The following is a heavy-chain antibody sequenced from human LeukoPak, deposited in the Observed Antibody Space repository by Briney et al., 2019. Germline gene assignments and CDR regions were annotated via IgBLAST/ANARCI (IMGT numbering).Heavy chain of an antibody. CDR1: GYTFTGHY. V-gene: IGHV1-2*02. D-gene: IGHD4-17*01. Sequence: ASVKVSCKASGYTFTGHYMHWVRQAPGQGLEWVGWISPNGGGTSYAQKFQDRVTTTRDTSISTAYMELSRLRSDDTAVYFCARPYGDYTDYIFDYWGQGTLVTVSS. CDR2: ISPNGGGT. CDR3: ARPYGDYTDYIFDY. J-gene: IGHJ4*02.